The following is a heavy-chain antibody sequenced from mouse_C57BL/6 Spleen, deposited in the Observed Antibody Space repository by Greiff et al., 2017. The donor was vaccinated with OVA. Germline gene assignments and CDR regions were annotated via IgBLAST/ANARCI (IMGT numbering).Heavy chain of an antibody. CDR2: IDPETGGT. D-gene: IGHD1-1*01. CDR1: GYTFTDYE. V-gene: IGHV1-15*01. J-gene: IGHJ1*03. CDR3: TRTLLRNFDV. Sequence: QVQLQQSGAELVRPGASVTLSCKASGYTFTDYEMHWVKQTPVHGLEWIGAIDPETGGTAYNQKFKGKAILTADKSSSTAYMELRSLTSEDSAVYYCTRTLLRNFDVWGTGTTVTVSS.